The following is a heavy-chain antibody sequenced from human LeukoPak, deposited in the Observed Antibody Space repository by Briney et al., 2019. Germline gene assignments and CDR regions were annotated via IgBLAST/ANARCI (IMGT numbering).Heavy chain of an antibody. CDR3: ARAHGIAVAGTFSVDY. Sequence: GASVKVSCTASGYTFTGYYMHWVRQAPGQGLEWMGWINPNSGGTNYAQKFQGRVTMTRDTSISTAYMELSRLRSDDTAVYYCARAHGIAVAGTFSVDYWGQGTLVTVSS. D-gene: IGHD6-19*01. CDR2: INPNSGGT. CDR1: GYTFTGYY. J-gene: IGHJ4*02. V-gene: IGHV1-2*02.